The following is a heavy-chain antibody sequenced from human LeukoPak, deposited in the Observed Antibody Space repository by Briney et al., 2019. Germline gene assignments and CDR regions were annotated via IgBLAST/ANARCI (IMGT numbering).Heavy chain of an antibody. CDR1: RFTFSSYA. J-gene: IGHJ6*03. CDR2: ISGSGGGT. Sequence: GGSLRLSCEASRFTFSSYAMSWVRQAPGKGLEWVSLISGSGGGTYYADSVKGRFTNSRDNSKNTLYLQLNSLRVEDTAVYYCAKNRGAGSHYYYHMNVWGKGTTVTVSS. CDR3: AKNRGAGSHYYYHMNV. V-gene: IGHV3-23*01. D-gene: IGHD1-26*01.